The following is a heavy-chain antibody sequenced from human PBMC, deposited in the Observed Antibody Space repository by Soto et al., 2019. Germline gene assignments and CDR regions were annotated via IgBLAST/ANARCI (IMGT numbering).Heavy chain of an antibody. J-gene: IGHJ6*02. CDR1: GGSINSSSYY. CDR3: ARRLYYDSSGFEGGGMDV. D-gene: IGHD3-22*01. CDR2: IYYSRST. Sequence: QLQLQESGPGLVKPSETLSLTCTVSGGSINSSSYYWGWIRQPPGKGLEWIGSIYYSRSTYYNPSLKSRVTISVDTSKNQFSLKLSSVTAADTAVYYCARRLYYDSSGFEGGGMDVWGQGTTVTVSS. V-gene: IGHV4-39*01.